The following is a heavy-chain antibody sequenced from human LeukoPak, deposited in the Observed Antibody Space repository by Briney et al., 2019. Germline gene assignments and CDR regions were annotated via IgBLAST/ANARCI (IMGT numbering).Heavy chain of an antibody. D-gene: IGHD3-22*01. Sequence: SETLSLTCTVSGGSISSSSYYWGRLRQPPGKGLEWIGSIYYSGSTYYNPSLKSRVTISVDTSKNQFSLKLSSVTAEDTAVYYRAGSSGYYHFDYWGQGTLVTVSS. J-gene: IGHJ4*02. CDR1: GGSISSSSYY. V-gene: IGHV4-39*01. CDR2: IYYSGST. CDR3: AGSSGYYHFDY.